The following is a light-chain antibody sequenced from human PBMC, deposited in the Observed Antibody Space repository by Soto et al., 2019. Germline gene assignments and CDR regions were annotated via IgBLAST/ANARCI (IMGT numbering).Light chain of an antibody. CDR3: QQYTNWPRT. V-gene: IGKV3-15*01. Sequence: EIVMAQSPATLSVSPGERATLSCRASQSVSSNLAWYQQKPGQAPRLLIYGASTRATGIPARFSGSESGTEFTLTISRLQAEDFAVYYCQQYTNWPRTFGQGTKVEIK. J-gene: IGKJ1*01. CDR1: QSVSSN. CDR2: GAS.